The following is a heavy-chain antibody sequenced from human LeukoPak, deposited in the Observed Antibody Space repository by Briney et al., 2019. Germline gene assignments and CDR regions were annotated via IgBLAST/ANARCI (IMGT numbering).Heavy chain of an antibody. CDR1: GGSISSSSYY. CDR3: ARGGVDDFWSGYFPYYFDY. V-gene: IGHV4-39*07. D-gene: IGHD3-3*01. Sequence: SETLSLTCTVSGGSISSSSYYWGWIRQPPGKGLEWIGEINHSGSTNYNPSLKSRVTISVDTSKNQFSLKLSSVTAADTAVYYCARGGVDDFWSGYFPYYFDYWGQGTLVTVSS. CDR2: INHSGST. J-gene: IGHJ4*02.